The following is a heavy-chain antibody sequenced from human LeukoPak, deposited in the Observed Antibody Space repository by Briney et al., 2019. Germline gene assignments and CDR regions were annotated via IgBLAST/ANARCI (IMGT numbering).Heavy chain of an antibody. V-gene: IGHV1-18*01. J-gene: IGHJ4*02. Sequence: ASVKVSCKASGGTFSTYAISWVRQAPGQGLEWMGWISAYNGNTNYAQKLQGRVTMTTDTSTSTAYMELRSLRSDDTAVYYCARHPIQLWFNVDYWGQGTLVTVSS. CDR3: ARHPIQLWFNVDY. D-gene: IGHD5-18*01. CDR1: GGTFSTYA. CDR2: ISAYNGNT.